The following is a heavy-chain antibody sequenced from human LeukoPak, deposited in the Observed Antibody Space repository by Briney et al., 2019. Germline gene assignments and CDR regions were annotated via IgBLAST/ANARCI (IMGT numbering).Heavy chain of an antibody. V-gene: IGHV4-34*01. J-gene: IGHJ4*02. CDR2: INHSGST. CDR3: ARGAQQWLVLNYFDY. Sequence: PSETLSLTCAVYGGSFSGYYWSWIRQPPGKGLEWVGEINHSGSTNYNPSLKSRVTISVDTSKNQISLKLSSVTAADTAVYYCARGAQQWLVLNYFDYWGQGTLVTVSS. CDR1: GGSFSGYY. D-gene: IGHD6-19*01.